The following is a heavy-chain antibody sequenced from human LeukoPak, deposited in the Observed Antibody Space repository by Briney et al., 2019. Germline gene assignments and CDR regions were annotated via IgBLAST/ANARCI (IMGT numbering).Heavy chain of an antibody. D-gene: IGHD1-26*01. Sequence: GGSLRLSCAASGFTFSSYAMSWVRQAPGKGLEWFSAISGSGGSTYYADSVKGRFTISRDNSKNTLSLQMNSLGADDTAVYYCAKASTFSGSPVDYWGQGTLVTVSS. V-gene: IGHV3-23*01. J-gene: IGHJ4*02. CDR1: GFTFSSYA. CDR3: AKASTFSGSPVDY. CDR2: ISGSGGST.